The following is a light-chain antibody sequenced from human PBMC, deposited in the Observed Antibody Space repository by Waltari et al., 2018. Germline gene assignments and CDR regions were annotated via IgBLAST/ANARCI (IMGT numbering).Light chain of an antibody. J-gene: IGLJ3*02. CDR1: SCSVSTSSY. CDR2: STN. V-gene: IGLV8-61*01. CDR3: VLYMGSGISV. Sequence: QTVVTQEPSFSVSPGGTVTLTCGLSSCSVSTSSYPSWYQQTPGPTPRTLIYSTNPRSSGVPDRFSGSILGNKAALTITGAQADDESDYYCVLYMGSGISVFGGGTKLTVL.